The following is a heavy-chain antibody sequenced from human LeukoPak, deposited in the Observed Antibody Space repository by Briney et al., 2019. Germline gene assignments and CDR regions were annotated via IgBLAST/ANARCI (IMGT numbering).Heavy chain of an antibody. CDR1: GYSIGSDFY. J-gene: IGHJ6*03. CDR3: AREPGWGHNYYYMDV. V-gene: IGHV4-38-2*02. D-gene: IGHD1-26*01. CDR2: VSHNTGA. Sequence: SETLSLTCAVSGYSIGSDFYWGWIRQTPGKGLKWIGSVSHNTGASYNPSFKSRVTISLDTSKDHFSLTLTSVAAADTAVYFCAREPGWGHNYYYMDVWGKGTTVAVSS.